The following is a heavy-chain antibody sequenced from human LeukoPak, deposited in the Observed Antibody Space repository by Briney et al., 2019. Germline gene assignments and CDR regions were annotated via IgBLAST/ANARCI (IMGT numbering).Heavy chain of an antibody. CDR2: IYHSGST. Sequence: SETLSLTCTVSGYSISSGYYWGWIRQPPGKGLEWIGSIYHSGSTYYNPSLKSRVTISVDTSKNQFSLKLSSVTAADTAVYYCARVGLTVQNYYYYYIDVWGKGTTVTVSS. J-gene: IGHJ6*03. V-gene: IGHV4-38-2*02. D-gene: IGHD1-1*01. CDR1: GYSISSGYY. CDR3: ARVGLTVQNYYYYYIDV.